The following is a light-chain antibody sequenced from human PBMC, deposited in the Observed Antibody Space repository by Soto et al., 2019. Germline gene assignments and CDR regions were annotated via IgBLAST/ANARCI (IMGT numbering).Light chain of an antibody. CDR2: GAS. J-gene: IGKJ1*01. CDR1: QSVDIN. CDR3: QQYRNWPRT. Sequence: IVLTQSPGTLSVSPCDRFTPSCRASQSVDINLAWYQQRAGQAPRLLVYGASTKATDMPGRFSGRGSGTEFTLTINNLQSEDFAVYYCQQYRNWPRTFGQGTKVDIK. V-gene: IGKV3-15*01.